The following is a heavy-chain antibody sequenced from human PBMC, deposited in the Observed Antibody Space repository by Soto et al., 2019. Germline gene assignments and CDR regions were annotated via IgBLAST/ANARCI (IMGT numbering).Heavy chain of an antibody. V-gene: IGHV3-53*01. D-gene: IGHD3-16*02. J-gene: IGHJ4*02. CDR2: IYSGGST. CDR1: GFTVSSNY. CDR3: ARESIMITFGGVIVQDYFDY. Sequence: GGSLRLSCAVSGFTVSSNYMSRVRQAPGKGLEWVSVIYSGGSTYYADSVKGRFTISRDNSKNTLYLQMNSLRAEDTAVYYCARESIMITFGGVIVQDYFDYWGQGTLVTVSS.